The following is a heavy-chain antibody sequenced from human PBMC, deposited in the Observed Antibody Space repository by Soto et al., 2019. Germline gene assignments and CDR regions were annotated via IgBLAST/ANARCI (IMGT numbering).Heavy chain of an antibody. CDR2: ISGSGGST. Sequence: GGSLRLSCAASGFTFSSYAMSWVRQAPGKGLEWVSAISGSGGSTYYADSXXGRLTISRDNSKNTLYLQMNSLRAEDTAVYYCAKVAVYSSSWTPSPANWFDPWGQGTLVTVSS. CDR3: AKVAVYSSSWTPSPANWFDP. D-gene: IGHD6-13*01. CDR1: GFTFSSYA. J-gene: IGHJ5*02. V-gene: IGHV3-23*01.